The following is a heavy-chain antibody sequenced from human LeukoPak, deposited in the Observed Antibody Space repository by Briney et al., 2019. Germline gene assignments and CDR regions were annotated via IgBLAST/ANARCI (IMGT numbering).Heavy chain of an antibody. CDR3: AKVGYDSSGYYYYHYYYYGMDV. V-gene: IGHV3-23*01. CDR2: ISGSGGST. CDR1: GFTFSSYA. J-gene: IGHJ6*02. D-gene: IGHD3-22*01. Sequence: GGSLRLSCAASGFTFSSYAMSWVRQAPGKGLEWVSAISGSGGSTYYADSVKGRFTISRDNSKNTLYLQMNSLRAEDTAVYYCAKVGYDSSGYYYYHYYYYGMDVWGQGTTVTVSS.